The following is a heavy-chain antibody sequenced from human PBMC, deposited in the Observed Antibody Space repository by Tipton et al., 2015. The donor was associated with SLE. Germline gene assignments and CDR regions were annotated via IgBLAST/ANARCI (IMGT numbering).Heavy chain of an antibody. CDR3: ARDGAMIVPRGSFDI. D-gene: IGHD3-22*01. Sequence: TLSLTCTVSGGSISSYYWSWIRQPAGKGLAWIGRIYTSGSTNYNPSLKSRVTMSVDTSKNQFSLKLSSVTAAGTAVYYCARDGAMIVPRGSFDIWGQGTMVTVSS. CDR2: IYTSGST. J-gene: IGHJ3*02. V-gene: IGHV4-4*07. CDR1: GGSISSYY.